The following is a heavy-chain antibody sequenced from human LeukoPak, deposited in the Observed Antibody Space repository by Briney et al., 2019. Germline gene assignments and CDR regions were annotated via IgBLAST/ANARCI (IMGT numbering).Heavy chain of an antibody. CDR1: GGSISSGTYY. Sequence: SETLSLTCTVSGGSISSGTYYWTWIRQPAGKGLEWIGRIYTTGRTNYNPSLKSRVTMSTDTSKNQFSLKLSSVTAADTAVYYCARVTTGGYYNCWGQGTLVTVSS. CDR2: IYTTGRT. V-gene: IGHV4-61*02. CDR3: ARVTTGGYYNC. J-gene: IGHJ4*02. D-gene: IGHD3-22*01.